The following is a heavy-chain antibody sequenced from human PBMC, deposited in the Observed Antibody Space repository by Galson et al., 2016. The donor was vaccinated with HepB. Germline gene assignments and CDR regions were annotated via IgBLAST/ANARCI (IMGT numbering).Heavy chain of an antibody. V-gene: IGHV3-48*04. CDR2: ISNSGDIV. J-gene: IGHJ5*02. CDR1: GFTSSTYS. Sequence: SLRLSCAASGFTSSTYSMNWVRQAPGKGLEWVSYISNSGDIVYYSDSVKGRFTILRENAKNSLFLQMNNLRAEDTAVYYCARLKMNAAWGQGTLVKVSS. D-gene: IGHD2-8*01. CDR3: ARLKMNAA.